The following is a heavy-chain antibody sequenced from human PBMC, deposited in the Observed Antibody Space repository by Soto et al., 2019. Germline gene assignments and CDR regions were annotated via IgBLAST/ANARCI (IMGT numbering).Heavy chain of an antibody. CDR2: IYYTGRT. V-gene: IGHV4-31*03. Sequence: PSETRSLTCTVSGGSISSGDYYWSWIRQHPGKGLEWIGYIYYTGRTYYNPSLKSRVTISMDASKRQFSLKLSSVTAADTAVYCCAVSCCCRSTSCDFYYTHGMDVWGQGTTVTVSS. CDR3: AVSCCCRSTSCDFYYTHGMDV. J-gene: IGHJ6*02. CDR1: GGSISSGDYY. D-gene: IGHD2-2*01.